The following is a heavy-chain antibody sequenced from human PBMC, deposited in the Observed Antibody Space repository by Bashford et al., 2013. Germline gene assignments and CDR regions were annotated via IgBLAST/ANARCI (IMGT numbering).Heavy chain of an antibody. CDR3: ARPYTYYSPSGTYYTGGAFDI. CDR2: IYPGDSDT. J-gene: IGHJ3*02. CDR1: GYSFTSHW. V-gene: IGHV5-51*01. Sequence: GESLKISCKASGYSFTSHWIGWVRQMPGKGLEWMGLIYPGDSDTKYSPSFRGQVTFSVDKSISTAYLHLNSLKASDTAMYFCARPYTYYSPSGTYYTGGAFDIWGQGTMVTVSS. D-gene: IGHD3-10*01.